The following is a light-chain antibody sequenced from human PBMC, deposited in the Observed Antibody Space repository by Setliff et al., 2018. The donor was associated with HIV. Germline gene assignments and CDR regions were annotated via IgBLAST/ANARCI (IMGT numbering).Light chain of an antibody. Sequence: QSALPQPASVSGSPGQSITISCTGTRSDVGAYNYVSWYQQHPGKAPKLMIYEVSNRPSGVSNRFSGSKSGNTASLTISGLQAEDEADYFCSSYRGGNTLFVFGPGTKVTVL. CDR1: RSDVGAYNY. CDR2: EVS. CDR3: SSYRGGNTLFV. V-gene: IGLV2-14*01. J-gene: IGLJ1*01.